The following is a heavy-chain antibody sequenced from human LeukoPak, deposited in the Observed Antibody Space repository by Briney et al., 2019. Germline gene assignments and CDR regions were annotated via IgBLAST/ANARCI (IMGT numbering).Heavy chain of an antibody. D-gene: IGHD2-2*01. CDR1: GFTFSTYS. CDR2: ISDRGTYI. CDR3: ANHLACGSTSCPPFDS. Sequence: GGSLRLSCTASGFTFSTYSMNWVRQAPRKGLEWVASISDRGTYIYYADSVKGRFTISRDNAKNSLYLQMNSLRAEDTAVYYCANHLACGSTSCPPFDSWGQGTLVTVSS. J-gene: IGHJ4*02. V-gene: IGHV3-21*01.